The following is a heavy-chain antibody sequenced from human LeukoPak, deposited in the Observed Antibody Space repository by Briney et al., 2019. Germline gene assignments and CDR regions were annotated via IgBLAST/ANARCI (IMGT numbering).Heavy chain of an antibody. J-gene: IGHJ5*02. CDR2: INPNSGDT. CDR3: ARDAYCSSASCVGWFDP. D-gene: IGHD2-2*01. Sequence: ASVKVSCKASGYTFTDYFMHWVRQAPGHGLEWMGWINPNSGDTNYAQTFQGRVTMTRDASISTAYMELSRLRSDDTAVYYCARDAYCSSASCVGWFDPWGQGTLVTVSS. CDR1: GYTFTDYF. V-gene: IGHV1-2*02.